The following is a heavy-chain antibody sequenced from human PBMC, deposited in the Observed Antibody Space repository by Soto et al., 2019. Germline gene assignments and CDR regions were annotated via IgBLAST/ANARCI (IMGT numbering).Heavy chain of an antibody. D-gene: IGHD3-9*01. V-gene: IGHV1-69*13. J-gene: IGHJ6*02. Sequence: GASVKVSCKASGGTFSSYAISWVRQAPGQGLEWMGGIIPIFGTANYAQKYQGRVTITADESTSTAYMELSSLRSEDTAVYYCARDGVYDILTGYYPQDYGMDVWGQGTTVTVSS. CDR1: GGTFSSYA. CDR3: ARDGVYDILTGYYPQDYGMDV. CDR2: IIPIFGTA.